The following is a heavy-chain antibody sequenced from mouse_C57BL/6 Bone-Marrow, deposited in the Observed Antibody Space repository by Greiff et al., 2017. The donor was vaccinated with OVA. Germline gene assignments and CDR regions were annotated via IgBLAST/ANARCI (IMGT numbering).Heavy chain of an antibody. Sequence: EVQGVESGGGLVQPGGSMKLSCVASGFTFSNYWMNWVRQSPEKGLEWVAQIRLKSDNYATHYAESVKGRFTISRDDSKSSVYLQMNNLRAEDTGIYYCTADYGSSSYYAMDYWGQGTSVTVSS. CDR3: TADYGSSSYYAMDY. D-gene: IGHD1-1*01. CDR2: IRLKSDNYAT. J-gene: IGHJ4*01. V-gene: IGHV6-3*01. CDR1: GFTFSNYW.